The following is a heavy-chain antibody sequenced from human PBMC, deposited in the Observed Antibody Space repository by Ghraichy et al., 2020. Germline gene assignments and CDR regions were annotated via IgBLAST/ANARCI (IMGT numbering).Heavy chain of an antibody. CDR3: ARRIYDGSAYYYVDS. D-gene: IGHD3-22*01. Sequence: SQTLSLTCTVSRGSISNSYYFWGWARQPPGKGLEWIGSIYYTGSTYYSPSLKSRLTISIDTSKNQFSLKLSSVTAADTAVYYCARRIYDGSAYYYVDSWGQGTLVTVSP. CDR1: RGSISNSYYF. CDR2: IYYTGST. J-gene: IGHJ4*02. V-gene: IGHV4-39*01.